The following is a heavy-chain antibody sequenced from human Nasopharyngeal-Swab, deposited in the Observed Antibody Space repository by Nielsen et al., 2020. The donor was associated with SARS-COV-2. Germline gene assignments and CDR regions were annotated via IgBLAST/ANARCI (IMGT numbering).Heavy chain of an antibody. CDR1: GFTINKYR. CDR3: AKANVIFWFGQFKNDGFDI. J-gene: IGHJ3*02. Sequence: LTLSCTVSGFTINKYRMHWVRQAPGKGLEWVAVISYEGSKKKYAESVEGRFTISRDFSKNTLYLQMNSLRPEDTAMYYCAKANVIFWFGQFKNDGFDIWCQGTMVVVSS. D-gene: IGHD3-10*01. CDR2: ISYEGSKK. V-gene: IGHV3-30*18.